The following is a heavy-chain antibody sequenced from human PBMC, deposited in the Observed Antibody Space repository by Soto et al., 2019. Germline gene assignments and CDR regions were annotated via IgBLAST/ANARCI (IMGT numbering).Heavy chain of an antibody. CDR3: ARGVDSSGYYLQGHSPDY. CDR2: INPSGGST. V-gene: IGHV1-46*01. J-gene: IGHJ4*02. D-gene: IGHD3-22*01. Sequence: QVQLVQSGAEVKKPGASVKVSCKASGYPFTSYDMHWVRQAPGQGLEWLGIINPSGGSTSYAQKFQGRVNMTRDTSTSTVYMELSSLRSKDTAVYYCARGVDSSGYYLQGHSPDYWGQGTLVTVSS. CDR1: GYPFTSYD.